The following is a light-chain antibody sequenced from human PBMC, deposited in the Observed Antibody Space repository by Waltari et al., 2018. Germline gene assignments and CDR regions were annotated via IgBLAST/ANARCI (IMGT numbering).Light chain of an antibody. V-gene: IGKV2-29*03. CDR2: EVS. CDR3: MQGVEASVT. J-gene: IGKJ4*01. CDR1: QSRVHSDGKTH. Sequence: DSGMTQTPLSRSATTGQTASIARTSSQSRVHSDGKTHFYSYLQQPGQSPQLLIYEVSRRFSGVSHRFSGSGSGTDFTLQISRVEAEDVGMYYRMQGVEASVTFGGGTKLEIK.